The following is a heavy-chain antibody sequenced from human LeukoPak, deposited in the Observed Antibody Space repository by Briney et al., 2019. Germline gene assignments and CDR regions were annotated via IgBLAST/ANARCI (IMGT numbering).Heavy chain of an antibody. CDR1: GFTFSSYG. CDR2: IWYDGSNK. Sequence: GGSLRLSCAASGFTFSSYGMHCVRQAPGKGLEWVAVIWYDGSNKYYADSVKGRFTISRDNSKNTLYLQMNSLRAEDTAVYYCARGHSYGFGHFDYWGQGTLVTVSS. J-gene: IGHJ4*02. V-gene: IGHV3-33*01. CDR3: ARGHSYGFGHFDY. D-gene: IGHD5-18*01.